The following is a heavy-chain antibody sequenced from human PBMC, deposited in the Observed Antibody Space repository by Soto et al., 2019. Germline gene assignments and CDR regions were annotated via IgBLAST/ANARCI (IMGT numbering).Heavy chain of an antibody. D-gene: IGHD1-26*01. CDR1: GDSVNSGSYY. J-gene: IGHJ4*02. CDR2: IYYSGST. V-gene: IGHV4-61*01. CDR3: ARASRGSYLFDY. Sequence: QVQLQESGPGLVKPSETLSLTCSVSGDSVNSGSYYWSWIRQPPGKGLEWIGYIYYSGSTNCNPSLKSRVTISLDTSKNLFSLRLSSVTAADTAVYYCARASRGSYLFDYWGQGTLVTVSS.